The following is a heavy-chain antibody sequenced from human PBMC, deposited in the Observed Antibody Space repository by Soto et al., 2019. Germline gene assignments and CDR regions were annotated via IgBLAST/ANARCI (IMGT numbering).Heavy chain of an antibody. J-gene: IGHJ4*02. CDR2: ISHSGNT. CDR1: GGSLSDYY. D-gene: IGHD2-2*01. CDR3: ARGGLGYCTSSTCYPFDY. Sequence: SETLSLTCAVSGGSLSDYYWSWIRQPPGKGLEWIGEISHSGNTNYNPSLKSRALISVDASKNQFSLRLSSVTAADTAVYYCARGGLGYCTSSTCYPFDYWGQRTLVTVSS. V-gene: IGHV4-34*01.